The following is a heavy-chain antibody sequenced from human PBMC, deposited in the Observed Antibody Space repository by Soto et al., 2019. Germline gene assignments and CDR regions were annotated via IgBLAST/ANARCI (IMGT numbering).Heavy chain of an antibody. J-gene: IGHJ2*01. V-gene: IGHV3-30*03. CDR2: ISYDGSNK. Sequence: QVQLVESGGGVVQPGRSLRLSCAASGFTFSSYGMHWVRQAPGKGLEWVAVISYDGSNKYYADSVKGRFTISRDNSKNTLYLQMNSLRAEDTAVYYCASNTIAARTYWYFDLWGRGTLVTVSS. CDR1: GFTFSSYG. CDR3: ASNTIAARTYWYFDL. D-gene: IGHD6-6*01.